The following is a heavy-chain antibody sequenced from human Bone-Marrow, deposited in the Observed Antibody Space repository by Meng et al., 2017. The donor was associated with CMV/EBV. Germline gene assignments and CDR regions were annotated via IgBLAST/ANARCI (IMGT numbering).Heavy chain of an antibody. CDR2: IRLNGKNE. J-gene: IGHJ4*02. V-gene: IGHV3-30*02. Sequence: GGSLRLSCAASGFTFRNFGMHWVRQAPGKGLEWMAFIRLNGKNEYYADSVRGRFTISRDNSKNTVYLQMSSLKTEDTALYYCAKLDTVTVNSWGQGTLVTVSS. CDR1: GFTFRNFG. CDR3: AKLDTVTVNS. D-gene: IGHD4-11*01.